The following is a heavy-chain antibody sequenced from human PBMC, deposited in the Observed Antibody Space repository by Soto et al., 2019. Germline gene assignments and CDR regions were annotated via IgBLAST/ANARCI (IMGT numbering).Heavy chain of an antibody. CDR3: ARGRSSTSPYPIGY. Sequence: QVQLQESGPGLVKPSQTLSLTCTVSGGSISSGGYYWSWIRQHPGKGLEWIGYIYYSGSTYYNPSLKSGVTISVDTSKDQFSLKLSSVTAADTAVYDGARGRSSTSPYPIGYWGQGTLVTVSS. J-gene: IGHJ4*02. V-gene: IGHV4-31*03. CDR1: GGSISSGGYY. CDR2: IYYSGST. D-gene: IGHD2-2*01.